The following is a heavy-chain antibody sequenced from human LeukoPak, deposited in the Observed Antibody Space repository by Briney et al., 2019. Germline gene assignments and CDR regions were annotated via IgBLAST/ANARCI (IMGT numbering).Heavy chain of an antibody. J-gene: IGHJ6*02. V-gene: IGHV3-23*01. CDR2: ISGSGGST. Sequence: PGGSLRLSCAASGFTFSSYAMSWVRQAPGKGLEWVSAISGSGGSTYYADSVKGRFTISRDNSKNTLYLQMNSLRAEDTAVYYCARDRLTGYYRYYYYGMDVWGQGTTVTVSS. CDR3: ARDRLTGYYRYYYYGMDV. CDR1: GFTFSSYA. D-gene: IGHD3-9*01.